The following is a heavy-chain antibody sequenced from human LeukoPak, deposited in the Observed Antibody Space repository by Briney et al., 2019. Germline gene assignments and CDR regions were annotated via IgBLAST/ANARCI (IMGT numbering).Heavy chain of an antibody. CDR2: ISSSSSYI. D-gene: IGHD3-10*01. V-gene: IGHV3-21*01. Sequence: GGSLRLSCEASGFTFSSNSMNWVRQAPGQGLEWVSSISSSSSYIYYADSVKGRFTISRDNAKNSLYLQMNSLRAEDTAVYYCARDRGWFGEVVDWGQGTLVTVSS. CDR3: ARDRGWFGEVVD. J-gene: IGHJ4*02. CDR1: GFTFSSNS.